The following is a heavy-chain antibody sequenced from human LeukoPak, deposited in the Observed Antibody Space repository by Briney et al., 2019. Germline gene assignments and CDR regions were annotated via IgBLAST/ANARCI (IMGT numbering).Heavy chain of an antibody. CDR2: IKSKTDGGTT. CDR1: GFTFSNAW. J-gene: IGHJ6*02. Sequence: GGSLRLSCAASGFTFSNAWMSWVRQAPGKGLEWVGRIKSKTDGGTTDYAAPVKGRFTISRDDSKNTLYLQMNSLKTEDTAVYYCATFNSIWFGELTYDGMDVWGQGTTVTVSS. CDR3: ATFNSIWFGELTYDGMDV. D-gene: IGHD3-10*01. V-gene: IGHV3-15*01.